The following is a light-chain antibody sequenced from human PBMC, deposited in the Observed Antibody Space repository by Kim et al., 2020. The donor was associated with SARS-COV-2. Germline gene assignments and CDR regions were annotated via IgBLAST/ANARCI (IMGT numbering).Light chain of an antibody. CDR1: QSISNT. J-gene: IGKJ1*01. CDR2: SAS. V-gene: IGKV1-5*01. Sequence: ASVGDSVTITCRASQSISNTLAWYQQKPGKAPKLLIYSASTLESGVPSRFSGSGSGTDFTLTISSLQPDDFATYYCQHYNSYSLTFGQGTKVEIK. CDR3: QHYNSYSLT.